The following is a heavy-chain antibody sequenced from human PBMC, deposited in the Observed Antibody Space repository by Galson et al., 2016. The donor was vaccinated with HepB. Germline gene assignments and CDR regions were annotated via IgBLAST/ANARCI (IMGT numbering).Heavy chain of an antibody. CDR2: ISSRSSYI. J-gene: IGHJ6*02. CDR3: ARLGVGAMPTNFERDYYYGMDF. D-gene: IGHD5-24*01. CDR1: GFTFTTYS. V-gene: IGHV3-21*06. Sequence: SLRLSCAVSGFTFTTYSMSWVRQVPGRGLEWVSSISSRSSYIYYADSVKGRFTISRDNARNSLYLEINSLRAEDTALYYWARLGVGAMPTNFERDYYYGMDFWGQGTTVTVSS.